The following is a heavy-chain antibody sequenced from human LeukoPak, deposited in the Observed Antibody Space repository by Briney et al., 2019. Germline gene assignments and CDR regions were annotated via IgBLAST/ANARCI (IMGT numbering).Heavy chain of an antibody. D-gene: IGHD3-22*01. CDR2: ISAYNGNT. Sequence: GASVKVSCKASGYTFTSYGISWVRQAPGQGLEWMGWISAYNGNTTYAQKLQGRVTMTTDTSTSTAYMELRSLRSDDTAVYYCARVHYYDSRPHFDYWGQGTLVAVSS. CDR3: ARVHYYDSRPHFDY. CDR1: GYTFTSYG. J-gene: IGHJ4*02. V-gene: IGHV1-18*01.